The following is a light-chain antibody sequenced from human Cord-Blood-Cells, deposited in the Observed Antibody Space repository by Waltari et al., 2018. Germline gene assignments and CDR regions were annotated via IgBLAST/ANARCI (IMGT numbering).Light chain of an antibody. V-gene: IGLV2-8*01. CDR2: EVS. J-gene: IGLJ1*01. CDR3: SSYAGSNNYV. CDR1: SRDVGGYNY. Sequence: QSALTQPPSASGSPGQSLTISCTGPSRDVGGYNYVSWYQQHPGKAPKLMIYEVSKRPSGVPDRFSGSKSGNTASLTVSGLQAEDEADYYCSSYAGSNNYVFGTGTKVTVL.